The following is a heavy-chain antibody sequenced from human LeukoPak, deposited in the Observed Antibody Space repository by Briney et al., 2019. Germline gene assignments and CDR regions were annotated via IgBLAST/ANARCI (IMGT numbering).Heavy chain of an antibody. J-gene: IGHJ4*02. CDR2: INGDGSST. Sequence: GGSLRLSCAASGFTFSTYWMHWVRQAPGKGPVWVSRINGDGSSTSYGDSVKGRFTISRDNAKNTLYLQMNGLRVEDTAVYYCARALGDIRGQGTLVTVSS. CDR3: ARALGDI. CDR1: GFTFSTYW. V-gene: IGHV3-74*01.